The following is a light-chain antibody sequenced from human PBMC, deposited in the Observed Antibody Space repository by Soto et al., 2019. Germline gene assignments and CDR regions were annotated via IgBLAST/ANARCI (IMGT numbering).Light chain of an antibody. V-gene: IGKV3-20*01. CDR2: GAS. CDR3: QQYGSSGT. CDR1: PSVSNNY. J-gene: IGKJ1*01. Sequence: EIVLTQSPGTLSLSPGERATLSCRASPSVSNNYLAWSQQKPGQATSLLIYGASNRATGIPDRFSGSGSGTDFTLTIRRLEPEDFAVDYCQQYGSSGTFGQGTQVEIK.